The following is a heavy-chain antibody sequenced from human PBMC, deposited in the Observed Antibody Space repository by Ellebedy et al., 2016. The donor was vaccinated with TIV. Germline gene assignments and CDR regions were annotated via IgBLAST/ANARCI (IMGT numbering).Heavy chain of an antibody. Sequence: SETLSLTXTVSGGSISSSSYYWGWIRQPPGKGLEWIGSIYYSGSTYYNPSLKSRVTISVDTSKNQFSLKLSSVTAADTAVYYCARLLRPYNWFDPWGQGTLVTVSS. CDR3: ARLLRPYNWFDP. V-gene: IGHV4-39*01. J-gene: IGHJ5*02. CDR1: GGSISSSSYY. CDR2: IYYSGST.